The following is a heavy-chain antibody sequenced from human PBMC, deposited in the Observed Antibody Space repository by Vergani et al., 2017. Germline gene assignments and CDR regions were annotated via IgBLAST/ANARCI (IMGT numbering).Heavy chain of an antibody. CDR3: TTGFPGSSWSTY. J-gene: IGHJ4*01. CDR2: VRNKEDGGTP. D-gene: IGHD6-13*01. CDR1: GFTFSHYS. V-gene: IGHV3-49*04. Sequence: EVQMVESGGGLVKPGGSLRLSCVASGFTFSHYSMNWVRQAPGKGLGWVGFVRNKEDGGTPEHAASVKGRVTISRDDSKAIAYLQMNSLKTEDTAEYYCTTGFPGSSWSTYWGQETLVTVAS.